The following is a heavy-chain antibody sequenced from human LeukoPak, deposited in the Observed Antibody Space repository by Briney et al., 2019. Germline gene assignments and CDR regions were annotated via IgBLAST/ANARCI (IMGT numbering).Heavy chain of an antibody. V-gene: IGHV4-39*01. D-gene: IGHD3-3*01. CDR2: VSVYYGGSS. J-gene: IGHJ6*04. CDR1: GGSISSTSYY. CDR3: ARIVTLFGGVPESYYLDV. Sequence: SETLSLTCTVSGGSISSTSYYWGWIRHPPGKGLEWIGSVSVYYGGSSYYNPSLKSRVSISFDTSNNQSSLKVRSVSASDTGVYYCARIVTLFGGVPESYYLDVWGKGTTVTVSS.